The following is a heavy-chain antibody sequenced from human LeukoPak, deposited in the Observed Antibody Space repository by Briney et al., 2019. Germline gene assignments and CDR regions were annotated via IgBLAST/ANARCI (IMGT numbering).Heavy chain of an antibody. V-gene: IGHV3-30*18. CDR1: GSTFSSYG. Sequence: PGRSLRLSCAASGSTFSSYGMHWVRQAPGKGLEWVAVISYDGSNKYYADSVKGRFTISRDNSKNTLYLQMNSLRAEDTAVYYCAKGSPKGRYFDWLFPTPADYWGQGTLVTVSS. CDR2: ISYDGSNK. CDR3: AKGSPKGRYFDWLFPTPADY. J-gene: IGHJ4*02. D-gene: IGHD3-9*01.